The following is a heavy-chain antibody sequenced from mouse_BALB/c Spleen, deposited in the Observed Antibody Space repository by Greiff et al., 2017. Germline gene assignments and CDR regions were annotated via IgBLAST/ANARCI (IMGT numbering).Heavy chain of an antibody. CDR2: IYPGDGDT. CDR3: ARSSWGY. V-gene: IGHV1-82*01. CDR1: GYAFSSSW. J-gene: IGHJ2*01. Sequence: QVQLQQSGPELVKPGASVKISCKASGYAFSSSWMNWVKQRPGQGLEWIGRIYPGDGDTNYNGKFKGKATLTADKSSSTAYMQLSSLTSVDSAVYFCARSSWGYWGQGTTLTVSS. D-gene: IGHD1-1*01.